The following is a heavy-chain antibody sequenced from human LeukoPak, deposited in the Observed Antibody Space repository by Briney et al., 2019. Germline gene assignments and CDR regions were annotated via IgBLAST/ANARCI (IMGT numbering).Heavy chain of an antibody. CDR3: AKDSDRVFDY. CDR1: GFTFSSYS. J-gene: IGHJ4*02. CDR2: ITASGTAM. V-gene: IGHV3-48*04. Sequence: GGSLRLSCAASGFTFSSYSMNWVRQAPGKGLEWVSHITASGTAMFYADSVKGRFTISRDNAKNSLYLQMNSLRAEDTALYYCAKDSDRVFDYWGQGTLVTVSS.